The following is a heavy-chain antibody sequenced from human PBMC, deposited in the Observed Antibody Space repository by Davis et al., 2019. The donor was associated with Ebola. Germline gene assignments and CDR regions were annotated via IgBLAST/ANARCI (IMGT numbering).Heavy chain of an antibody. CDR2: ISSSGSYI. CDR1: RFTFSSYS. CDR3: ARARYSDY. Sequence: GESLKISCAASRFTFSSYSMNWVRQAPGKGLEWVSSISSSGSYIYYVDSVKGRFTISRDNAKNSLYLQMNSLRVEDTAIYYCARARYSDYWGQGSLVTVSS. V-gene: IGHV3-21*01. J-gene: IGHJ4*02. D-gene: IGHD2-15*01.